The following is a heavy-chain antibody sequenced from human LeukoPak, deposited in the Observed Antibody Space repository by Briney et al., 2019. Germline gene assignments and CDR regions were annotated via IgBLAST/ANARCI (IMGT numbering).Heavy chain of an antibody. Sequence: GGSLRLSCAASGFTFSSYAMHWVRQAPGKGLEWVAVISYDGSNKYYADSVKGRFTISRDNSKNTLYLQMNSLRAEDTAVYYCANDYGDYGYYYGMDVWGQGTTVTVSS. D-gene: IGHD4-17*01. V-gene: IGHV3-30-3*02. CDR2: ISYDGSNK. CDR3: ANDYGDYGYYYGMDV. CDR1: GFTFSSYA. J-gene: IGHJ6*02.